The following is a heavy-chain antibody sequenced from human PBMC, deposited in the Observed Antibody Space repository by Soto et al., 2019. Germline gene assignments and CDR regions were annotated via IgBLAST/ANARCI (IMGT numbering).Heavy chain of an antibody. D-gene: IGHD3-22*01. V-gene: IGHV3-23*01. CDR2: ISGSGDST. CDR1: GFTFNNYA. J-gene: IGHJ4*02. Sequence: GGSLRLSCAASGFTFNNYAMSWVRQAPGKGLEWVSAISGSGDSTYYAESVKGRFTISRDNSKNTLYLQMNSLGAEDTAVYYCASRNYYDSSGYYYWYYFDFWGQGTLVTVS. CDR3: ASRNYYDSSGYYYWYYFDF.